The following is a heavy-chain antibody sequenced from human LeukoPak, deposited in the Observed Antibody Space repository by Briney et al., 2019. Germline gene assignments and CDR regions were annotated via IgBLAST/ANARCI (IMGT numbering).Heavy chain of an antibody. CDR3: ARSPVRVVPAAIDYYYYMDV. D-gene: IGHD2-2*02. Sequence: SVKVSCKASGGTFSSYAISWVRQAPGQGLEWMGGIIPIFGTANYAQKFQGRVTISADESTSTAYMELSSLRSEDTAVYYCARSPVRVVPAAIDYYYYMDVWGKGTTVTVSS. CDR2: IIPIFGTA. J-gene: IGHJ6*03. CDR1: GGTFSSYA. V-gene: IGHV1-69*13.